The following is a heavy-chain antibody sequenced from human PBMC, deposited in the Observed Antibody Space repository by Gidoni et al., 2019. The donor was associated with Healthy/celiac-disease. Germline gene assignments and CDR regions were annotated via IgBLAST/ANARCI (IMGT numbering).Heavy chain of an antibody. Sequence: EVQLLESGGGLVQPGGSLRLSCSASGFTFSSYAMSWVRQAPGKGLEWVSAISGSGCSTYYADSVKGRFTISRDNSKNTLYLQMNSLRAEDTAVYYCARGAIVVVLLDAFDIWGQGTMVTVSS. CDR1: GFTFSSYA. CDR3: ARGAIVVVLLDAFDI. CDR2: ISGSGCST. D-gene: IGHD2-15*01. J-gene: IGHJ3*02. V-gene: IGHV3-23*01.